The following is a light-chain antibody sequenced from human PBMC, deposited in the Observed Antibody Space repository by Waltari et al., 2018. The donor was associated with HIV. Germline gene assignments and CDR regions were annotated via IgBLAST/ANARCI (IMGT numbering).Light chain of an antibody. Sequence: QAVVTQEPSLTVSPGDTVTLTCGSSTGAVTSGHYPYWFQQKPGQAPTTVLYDTKYQPSSTPARFSGSLVGDKAALTLSGAHPEHESYYYCLLSYTGGPWLFSGGTKLTVL. V-gene: IGLV7-46*01. CDR3: LLSYTGGPWL. J-gene: IGLJ3*02. CDR1: TGAVTSGHY. CDR2: DTK.